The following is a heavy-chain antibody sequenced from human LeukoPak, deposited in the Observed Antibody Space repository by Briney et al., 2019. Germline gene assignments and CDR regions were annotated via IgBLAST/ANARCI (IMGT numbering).Heavy chain of an antibody. J-gene: IGHJ4*02. V-gene: IGHV3-21*01. CDR3: ARDNGRTDILTGPVAPIDY. Sequence: GGSLRLSCAASGFTFSSYSMNWVRQAPGKGLEWVSSISSSSSYIYYADSVKGRFTISRDNAKNSLYLQMNSLRAEDTAVYYCARDNGRTDILTGPVAPIDYWGQGTLVTVSS. D-gene: IGHD3-9*01. CDR2: ISSSSSYI. CDR1: GFTFSSYS.